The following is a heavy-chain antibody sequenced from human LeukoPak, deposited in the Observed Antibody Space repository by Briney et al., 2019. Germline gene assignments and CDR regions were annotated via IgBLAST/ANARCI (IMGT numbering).Heavy chain of an antibody. D-gene: IGHD3-22*01. J-gene: IGHJ3*02. Sequence: GGSLRLSCAASGFTVSSNYMSWVRQAPGKGLEWVSVIYSGGSTYYADSVKGRFTISRDNSKNTLYLQMNSLRAEDTAVYYCARDSLYYYDSSGSYSTGAFDIWGQGTMVTVSS. CDR1: GFTVSSNY. V-gene: IGHV3-66*01. CDR3: ARDSLYYYDSSGSYSTGAFDI. CDR2: IYSGGST.